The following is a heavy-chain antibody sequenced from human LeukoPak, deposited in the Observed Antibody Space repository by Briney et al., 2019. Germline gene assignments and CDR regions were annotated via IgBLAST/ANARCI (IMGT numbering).Heavy chain of an antibody. Sequence: GRSLRLSCAASGFTFSSYGMHWVRQAPGKGLEWVAVISYDGSNKYYADSVKGRFTISRDNSKNTLYLQMNSLRAEDTAVYYCAKEVRLTAYYDFWSGREGYYFDYWSQGTLVTVSS. CDR2: ISYDGSNK. CDR3: AKEVRLTAYYDFWSGREGYYFDY. J-gene: IGHJ4*02. V-gene: IGHV3-30*18. CDR1: GFTFSSYG. D-gene: IGHD3-3*01.